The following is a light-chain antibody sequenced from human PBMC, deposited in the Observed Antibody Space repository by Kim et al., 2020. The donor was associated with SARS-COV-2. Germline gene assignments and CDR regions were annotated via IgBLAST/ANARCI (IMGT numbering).Light chain of an antibody. Sequence: QSALTQPRSVSGSPGQSVTISCTGTSSDVGGYNYVSWYQQHPGKAPKLMIYDVSKRPSGVPDRFSGSKSGNTASLTISGLQAEDEADYYCCSYAGSYTGVVFGGGTQLTV. CDR3: CSYAGSYTGVV. V-gene: IGLV2-11*01. J-gene: IGLJ2*01. CDR2: DVS. CDR1: SSDVGGYNY.